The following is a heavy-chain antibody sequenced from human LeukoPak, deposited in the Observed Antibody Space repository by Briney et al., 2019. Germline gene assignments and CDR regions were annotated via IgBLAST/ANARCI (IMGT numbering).Heavy chain of an antibody. CDR2: INHSGST. CDR1: GGSISSSNW. D-gene: IGHD1-20*01. J-gene: IGHJ5*02. Sequence: SGTLSLTCAVSGGSISSSNWWSWVRQPPGKGLEWIGEINHSGSTNYNPSLKSRVTISVDTSKNQFSPKLSSVTAADTAVYYCAKGVTGTTRWGLNWFDPWGQGTLVTVSS. CDR3: AKGVTGTTRWGLNWFDP. V-gene: IGHV4-4*02.